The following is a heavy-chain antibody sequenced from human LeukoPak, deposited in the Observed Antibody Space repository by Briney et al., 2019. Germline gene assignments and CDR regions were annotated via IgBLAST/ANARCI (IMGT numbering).Heavy chain of an antibody. CDR2: IKSKGDGETI. Sequence: GGSLRLSCAASGFTFTNAWMSRVRQAPGKGLEWVGRIKSKGDGETIDNAAPVKGRFTMSRDDSKATLYLQMNSLKAEDTAVYYCTTDLGLTMIRGVIVYWGQGALVTVSS. D-gene: IGHD3-10*01. J-gene: IGHJ4*02. CDR3: TTDLGLTMIRGVIVY. CDR1: GFTFTNAW. V-gene: IGHV3-15*01.